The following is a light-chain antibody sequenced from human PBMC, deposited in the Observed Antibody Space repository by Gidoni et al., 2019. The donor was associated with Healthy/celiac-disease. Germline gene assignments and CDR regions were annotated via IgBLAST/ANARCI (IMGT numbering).Light chain of an antibody. Sequence: DIRITQSPSSLSASVGDRVTITCRASQSISSYLNWYQQKPGKAPKLLIYAASSLQSGVPSRFSGSGSGTDFTLTISSLQPEDFATYYCQQSYSTSFTFXPXTKVDIK. J-gene: IGKJ3*01. CDR2: AAS. V-gene: IGKV1-39*01. CDR3: QQSYSTSFT. CDR1: QSISSY.